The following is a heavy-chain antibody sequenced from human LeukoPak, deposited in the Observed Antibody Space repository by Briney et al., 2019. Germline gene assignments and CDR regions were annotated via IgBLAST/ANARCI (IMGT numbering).Heavy chain of an antibody. CDR2: ISGSGGST. Sequence: GGSLRLSCAASGFTFSSYAMSWVRQAPGKGLEWVSAISGSGGSTYYADSVKGRFTMSRDNSKNTLYLQMDSLRVEDTAMFYCAREFSYGPKIFDYWGQGTLVIVSS. CDR3: AREFSYGPKIFDY. CDR1: GFTFSSYA. J-gene: IGHJ4*02. D-gene: IGHD5-18*01. V-gene: IGHV3-23*01.